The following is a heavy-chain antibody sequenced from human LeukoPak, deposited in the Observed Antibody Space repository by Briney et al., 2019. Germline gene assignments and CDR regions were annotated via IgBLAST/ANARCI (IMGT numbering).Heavy chain of an antibody. D-gene: IGHD6-19*01. CDR3: ARAPTDLAVAGYYFDY. J-gene: IGHJ4*02. Sequence: GGSLRLSCAASGFTFSSYSMNWVRQAPGKGLEWVSSISSSSSYIYYADSVKGRFTISRDNAKSSLYLQMNSLRAEDTAVYYCARAPTDLAVAGYYFDYWGQGTLVTVSS. CDR2: ISSSSSYI. CDR1: GFTFSSYS. V-gene: IGHV3-21*01.